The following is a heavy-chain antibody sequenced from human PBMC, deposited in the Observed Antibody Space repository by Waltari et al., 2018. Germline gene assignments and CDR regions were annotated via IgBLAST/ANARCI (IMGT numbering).Heavy chain of an antibody. Sequence: QLQLQESGPGLVKPSETLSLTCTVSGVSITNSNYYWGWIRQPPGKGLEWIGNIYYSGNTYYNPSLKSRVTISEDTSKNQFSLKLSSVTAADTAVYYCASEVGATPYFDYWGQGTLVTVSS. CDR1: GVSITNSNYY. D-gene: IGHD1-26*01. CDR3: ASEVGATPYFDY. CDR2: IYYSGNT. V-gene: IGHV4-39*07. J-gene: IGHJ4*02.